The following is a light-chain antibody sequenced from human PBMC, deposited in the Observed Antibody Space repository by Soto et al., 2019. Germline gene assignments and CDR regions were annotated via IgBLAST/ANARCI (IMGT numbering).Light chain of an antibody. CDR3: ASWDDSLTGFV. Sequence: QSVLTQPPSASGPPGQRVTISCSGSSSNIGHNYVSWYQQVPGSTPKLLIYRSDQRPSGVPDRFSGSKSGTSASLAIGGLRSEDVADYYCASWDDSLTGFVFGTGTKVTVL. J-gene: IGLJ1*01. CDR2: RSD. CDR1: SSNIGHNY. V-gene: IGLV1-47*01.